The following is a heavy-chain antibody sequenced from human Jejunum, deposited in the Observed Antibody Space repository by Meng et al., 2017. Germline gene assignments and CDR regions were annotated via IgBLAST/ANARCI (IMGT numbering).Heavy chain of an antibody. CDR1: GASISSYH. CDR2: IYYSGST. Sequence: SETLSLTCTVSGASISSYHWSWFRQSPGKGLEWIGYIYYSGSTNYNPSLKSRLTISLNTSKNQISLKLSSVTAADTAVYYCARQDGDYWGQGTPVTVSS. J-gene: IGHJ4*02. V-gene: IGHV4-59*01. D-gene: IGHD6-6*01. CDR3: ARQDGDY.